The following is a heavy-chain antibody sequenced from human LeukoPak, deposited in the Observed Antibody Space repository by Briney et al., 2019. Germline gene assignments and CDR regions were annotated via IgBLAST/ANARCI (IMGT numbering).Heavy chain of an antibody. Sequence: ASVKVSCKASGYTFTGYYMHWVRQAPGQGLEWMGIINPSGGSTSYAQKFQGRVTMTRDTSTSTVYMELSSLRSEDTAVYYCARDIEARDGYNYVRYSDYWGQGTLVTVSS. CDR1: GYTFTGYY. D-gene: IGHD5-24*01. CDR2: INPSGGST. CDR3: ARDIEARDGYNYVRYSDY. V-gene: IGHV1-46*01. J-gene: IGHJ4*02.